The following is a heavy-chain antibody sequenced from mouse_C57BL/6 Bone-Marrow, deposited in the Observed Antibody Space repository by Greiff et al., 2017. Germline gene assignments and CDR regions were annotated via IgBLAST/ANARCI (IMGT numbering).Heavy chain of an antibody. CDR1: GYSITSGYY. V-gene: IGHV3-6*01. CDR3: ASRYYDYDGGGDYFDY. J-gene: IGHJ2*01. D-gene: IGHD2-4*01. Sequence: EVKLVESGPGLVKPSQSLSLTCSVTGYSITSGYYWNWIRQFPGNKLEWMAYISHDGSTNYNPSLKNPIPITRDTSKNQFFLKLNSVTTEDTATYYCASRYYDYDGGGDYFDYWGQGTTRTVSS. CDR2: ISHDGST.